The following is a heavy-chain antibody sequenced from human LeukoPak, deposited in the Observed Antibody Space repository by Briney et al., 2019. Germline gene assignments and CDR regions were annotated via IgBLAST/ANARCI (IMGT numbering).Heavy chain of an antibody. V-gene: IGHV4-30-4*01. Sequence: PSQALSLTCTVSGGSISSGDYYWSWIRQPPGKGLERIAYMYYSASTYYNPSLKSRVTMSADTSKNQLSLQLSSVTAAGTAVYYCARPYYYDSRIDPWGQGILVTVSS. CDR2: MYYSAST. CDR1: GGSISSGDYY. CDR3: ARPYYYDSRIDP. D-gene: IGHD3-22*01. J-gene: IGHJ5*02.